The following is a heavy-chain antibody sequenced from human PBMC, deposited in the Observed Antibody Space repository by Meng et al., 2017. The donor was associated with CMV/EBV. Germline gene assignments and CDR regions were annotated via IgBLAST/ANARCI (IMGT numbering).Heavy chain of an antibody. CDR3: ARGPWGYDILTGYYY. J-gene: IGHJ4*02. Sequence: QVQLVQSGAEVKKXXSXVKVAXXASGGTFSSYAISWVRQAPGQGLEWMGGIIPIFGTANYAQKFQGRVTITADESTSTAYMELSSLRSEDTAVYYCARGPWGYDILTGYYYWGQGTLVTVS. V-gene: IGHV1-69*12. D-gene: IGHD3-9*01. CDR1: GGTFSSYA. CDR2: IIPIFGTA.